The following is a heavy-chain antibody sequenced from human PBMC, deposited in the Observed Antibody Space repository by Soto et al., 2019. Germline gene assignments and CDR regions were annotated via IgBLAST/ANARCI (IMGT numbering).Heavy chain of an antibody. CDR1: GFTFSSYA. D-gene: IGHD4-17*01. J-gene: IGHJ4*02. CDR3: VKAYAERVTTWV. Sequence: VQLLESGGGLVQPGGSLRLSCTASGFTFSSYAMSWVRQAPGKGLEWVSGISSSGVTTYYAASVEGRFTISRDNSKSTLYLQMSSLRAEDTATYYCVKAYAERVTTWVWGQGTLVTVSS. V-gene: IGHV3-23*01. CDR2: ISSSGVTT.